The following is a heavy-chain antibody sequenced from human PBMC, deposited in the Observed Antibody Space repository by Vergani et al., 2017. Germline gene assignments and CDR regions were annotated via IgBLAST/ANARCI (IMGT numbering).Heavy chain of an antibody. CDR3: ASKRGSCRAAYCHSYDF. CDR1: GDSVISTDYH. V-gene: IGHV4-39*01. Sequence: QVQLQESGPGLVKPSETLSLTCTVSGDSVISTDYHWGWIRQPPGKGLEWIGSMEYSGSTSYNPSLESRISISVETPKNQFSLRLTSVTAADPAVYYCASKRGSCRAAYCHSYDFWGPGTLVGVSA. D-gene: IGHD2-15*01. J-gene: IGHJ4*02. CDR2: MEYSGST.